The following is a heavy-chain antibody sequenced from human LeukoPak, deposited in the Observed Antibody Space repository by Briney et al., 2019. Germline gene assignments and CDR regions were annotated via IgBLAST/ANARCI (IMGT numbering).Heavy chain of an antibody. CDR2: TNRDDSDT. Sequence: PGGSLRLSCAASGFTFSGYWMHWVRQAPGKGLVWVSRTNRDDSDTSYADSVKGRFTISRDNSKKTLYLQVNSLRAEDTAVYFCAKELTTERTPGVDSWGQGTLVTVSS. D-gene: IGHD4-17*01. CDR1: GFTFSGYW. V-gene: IGHV3-74*01. CDR3: AKELTTERTPGVDS. J-gene: IGHJ4*02.